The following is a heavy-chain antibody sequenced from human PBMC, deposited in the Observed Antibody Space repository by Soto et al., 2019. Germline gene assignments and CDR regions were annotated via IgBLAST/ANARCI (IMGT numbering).Heavy chain of an antibody. CDR3: AKGGRECLVPSDLNY. Sequence: VQLVESGGGVVQPGRSLRLSCAASGFTFSDYAMHWVRQAPGKGLEWVAVVSHDGSNTHYADSVKGRFTISRDSYKHTVSLEMTSLRAEDTAVYYCAKGGRECLVPSDLNYCGQGALVTVSS. CDR1: GFTFSDYA. J-gene: IGHJ4*02. CDR2: VSHDGSNT. V-gene: IGHV3-30*18. D-gene: IGHD6-19*01.